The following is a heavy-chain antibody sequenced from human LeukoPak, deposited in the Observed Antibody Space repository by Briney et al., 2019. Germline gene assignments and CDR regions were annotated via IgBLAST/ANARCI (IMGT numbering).Heavy chain of an antibody. Sequence: GRSLRLSCAASEXTFSTYGMHWVRQAPGKGLEWVAVISYDGSYKFYADSVRGRFTISRGNSKSTLYLQMNSLRAEDTAVYYCAKDRYSGLNTIDYWGQGTLVTVSS. V-gene: IGHV3-30*18. CDR3: AKDRYSGLNTIDY. CDR2: ISYDGSYK. D-gene: IGHD6-13*01. J-gene: IGHJ4*02. CDR1: EXTFSTYG.